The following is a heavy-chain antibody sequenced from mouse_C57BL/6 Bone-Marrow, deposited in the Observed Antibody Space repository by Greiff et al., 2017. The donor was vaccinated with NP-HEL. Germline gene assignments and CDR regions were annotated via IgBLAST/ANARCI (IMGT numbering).Heavy chain of an antibody. V-gene: IGHV6-3*01. Sequence: EVMLVESGGGLVQPGGSMKLSCVASGFTFSNYWMNWVRQSPEKGLEWVAQIRLKSDNYATHYAESVKGRFTISRDDSKSSVYLQMNNLRAEDTGIYYCTTEVGYYYAMDYWGQGTSVTVSS. J-gene: IGHJ4*01. CDR2: IRLKSDNYAT. D-gene: IGHD1-1*02. CDR1: GFTFSNYW. CDR3: TTEVGYYYAMDY.